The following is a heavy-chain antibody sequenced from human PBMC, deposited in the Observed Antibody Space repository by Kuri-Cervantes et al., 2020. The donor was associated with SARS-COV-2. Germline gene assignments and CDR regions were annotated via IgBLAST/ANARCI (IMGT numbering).Heavy chain of an antibody. CDR1: GGSISSYY. V-gene: IGHV4-59*01. CDR3: ARGFYFFSGYYYYGMDV. D-gene: IGHD2/OR15-2a*01. Sequence: SETLSLTCTVSGGSISSYYWSWIRQPPGKGLEWIGYIYYSGSTNYNPSLKSRVTISVDTSKKQFSLKLSSVTAADTAVYYCARGFYFFSGYYYYGMDVWGQGTTVTVSS. CDR2: IYYSGST. J-gene: IGHJ6*02.